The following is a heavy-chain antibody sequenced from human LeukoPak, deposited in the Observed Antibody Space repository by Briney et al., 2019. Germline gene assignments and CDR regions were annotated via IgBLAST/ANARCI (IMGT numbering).Heavy chain of an antibody. CDR1: GFTFSRYA. J-gene: IGHJ4*02. CDR2: ISSSGGDT. CDR3: ARGGDYGVKIDY. Sequence: GGSLRLSCAASGFTFSRYAMSWVRQAPGKGLEWVSGISSSGGDTYYADSVKGRFTFSRDNSKNTIYPQMNSLRADDTAVYYCARGGDYGVKIDYWGQGTLVTVSS. D-gene: IGHD3-16*01. V-gene: IGHV3-23*01.